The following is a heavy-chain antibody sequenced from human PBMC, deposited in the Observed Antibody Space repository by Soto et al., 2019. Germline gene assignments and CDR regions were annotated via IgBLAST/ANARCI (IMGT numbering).Heavy chain of an antibody. Sequence: EVQLVESGGGLVQPGRSLRLSCAASGFTFDDYAMHWVRQAPGKGLEWVSGISWNSGSIGYAESVKGRFTNSRDNAKNSLDRQMNSLRAEDTALYYCAKERAVEVEWSYMDVWGKGTTVTVSS. V-gene: IGHV3-9*01. CDR1: GFTFDDYA. J-gene: IGHJ6*03. CDR2: ISWNSGSI. D-gene: IGHD3-3*01. CDR3: AKERAVEVEWSYMDV.